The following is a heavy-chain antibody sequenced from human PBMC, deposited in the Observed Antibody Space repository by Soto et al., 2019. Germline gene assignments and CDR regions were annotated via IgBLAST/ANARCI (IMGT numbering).Heavy chain of an antibody. Sequence: QVQLVESGGGVVQPGRSLRLSCAASGFTFSNYAMHWVRQAPGKGLEWVAVISHDGSNKYYADSVKGRFTISRDNSKNTLYLQMNSLRAEDTAVYYCARDAYDILTGYLANWFDPWVQGTLVTVSS. D-gene: IGHD3-9*01. CDR3: ARDAYDILTGYLANWFDP. J-gene: IGHJ5*02. V-gene: IGHV3-30-3*01. CDR2: ISHDGSNK. CDR1: GFTFSNYA.